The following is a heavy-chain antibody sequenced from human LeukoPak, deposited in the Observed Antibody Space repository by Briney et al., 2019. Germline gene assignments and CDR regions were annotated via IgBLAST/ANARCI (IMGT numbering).Heavy chain of an antibody. D-gene: IGHD6-19*01. J-gene: IGHJ4*02. CDR2: IYHSGST. CDR1: GDSITRYY. V-gene: IGHV4-59*12. Sequence: SETLSLTCTVSGDSITRYYWSWIRQPPGKGLEWIAYIYHSGSTNYNPSLKSRLTMSVDTSKNQFSLKLSSVTAADTAVYYCARMDDGSGGIDYWGQGTLVTVSS. CDR3: ARMDDGSGGIDY.